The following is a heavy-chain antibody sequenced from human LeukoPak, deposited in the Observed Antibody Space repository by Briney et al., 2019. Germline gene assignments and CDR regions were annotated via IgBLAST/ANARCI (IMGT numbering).Heavy chain of an antibody. J-gene: IGHJ6*03. CDR3: VREGKWELLSYYYYYMDV. V-gene: IGHV3-48*04. D-gene: IGHD1-26*01. CDR1: GFTFSSYG. CDR2: ISSSGSTI. Sequence: GGTLRLSCAASGFTFSSYGMSWVRQAPGKGLEWVSYISSSGSTIYYADSVKGRFTISRDNAKNSLYLQMNSLRAEDTAVYYCVREGKWELLSYYYYYMDVWGKGTTVTISS.